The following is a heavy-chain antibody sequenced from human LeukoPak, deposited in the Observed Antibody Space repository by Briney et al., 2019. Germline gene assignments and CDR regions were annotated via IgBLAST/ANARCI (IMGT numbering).Heavy chain of an antibody. J-gene: IGHJ4*02. CDR2: INHSGST. CDR1: GGSFSGYY. Sequence: PSETLSLACAVYGGSFSGYYWSWIRQPPGKGLEWIGEINHSGSTYYNPSLKSRVTISVDTSKNQFSLKLSSVTAADTAVYYCARDQGGSSSPGFDYWGQGTLVTVSS. V-gene: IGHV4-34*01. D-gene: IGHD6-13*01. CDR3: ARDQGGSSSPGFDY.